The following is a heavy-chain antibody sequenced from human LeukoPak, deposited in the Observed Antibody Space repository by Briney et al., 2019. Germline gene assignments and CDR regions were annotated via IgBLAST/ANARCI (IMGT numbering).Heavy chain of an antibody. J-gene: IGHJ4*02. Sequence: SETLSLTCAVYGGSFSGYYWSWIRQPPGKGLEWIGEINHSGSTNYNPSLKSRVTISVDTSKSQFSLKLSSVTAADTAVYYCARIFGSGSFIDYWGQGTLVTVSS. CDR2: INHSGST. CDR1: GGSFSGYY. CDR3: ARIFGSGSFIDY. D-gene: IGHD1-26*01. V-gene: IGHV4-34*01.